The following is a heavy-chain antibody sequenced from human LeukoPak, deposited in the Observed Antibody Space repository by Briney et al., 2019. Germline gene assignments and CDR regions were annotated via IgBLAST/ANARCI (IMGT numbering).Heavy chain of an antibody. CDR2: IYTSGST. D-gene: IGHD3-10*01. CDR1: GGSISSGSYY. CDR3: ARAGTAAYPSGSYSNWFDP. Sequence: PSQTLSLTCTVSGGSISSGSYYWSWIRQPAGKGLEWIGRIYTSGSTNYNPSLKSRVTMSVDTSKNQFSLKLSSVTAADTAVYYCARAGTAAYPSGSYSNWFDPWGQGTLVTVSS. J-gene: IGHJ5*02. V-gene: IGHV4-61*02.